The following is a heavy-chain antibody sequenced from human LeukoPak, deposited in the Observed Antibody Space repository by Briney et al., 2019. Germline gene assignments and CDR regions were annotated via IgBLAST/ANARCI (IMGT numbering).Heavy chain of an antibody. CDR3: ARDRGYGSGSYQIGDFDY. D-gene: IGHD3-10*01. Sequence: ASVKVSCKASGYTFTSYGISWVRQAPGQGLEWMGWISAYNGNTNYAQKLQGRVTMTIDTSTSTAYMELRSLRSDDTAVYYCARDRGYGSGSYQIGDFDYWGQGTLVTAS. J-gene: IGHJ4*02. CDR2: ISAYNGNT. CDR1: GYTFTSYG. V-gene: IGHV1-18*01.